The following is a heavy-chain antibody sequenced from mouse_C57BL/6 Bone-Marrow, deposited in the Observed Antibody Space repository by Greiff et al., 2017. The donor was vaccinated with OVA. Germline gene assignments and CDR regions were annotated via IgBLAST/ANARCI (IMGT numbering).Heavy chain of an antibody. D-gene: IGHD2-1*01. Sequence: EVKVEEPGGGLVQPGDSLKLSCESNEYEFPSYDMSWVRKTPEKRLELVAAINSDGGSTYYPDTMQRRFTFSRDNTKKTLYLQMSSLRSEDTALYYCAIYYGNSFDVWGKGTTVTVSS. CDR1: EYEFPSYD. CDR2: INSDGGST. CDR3: AIYYGNSFDV. V-gene: IGHV5-2*03. J-gene: IGHJ1*03.